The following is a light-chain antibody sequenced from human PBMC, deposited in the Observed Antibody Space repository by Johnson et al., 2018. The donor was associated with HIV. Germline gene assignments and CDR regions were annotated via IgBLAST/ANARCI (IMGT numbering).Light chain of an antibody. CDR3: GTCDSSLSAGV. CDR1: SSNIGNNY. V-gene: IGLV1-51*02. CDR2: GND. J-gene: IGLJ1*01. Sequence: QSVLTQPPSVSAAPGQKVTISCSGSSSNIGNNYVSWYQQLPGTAPKLLIYGNDKRPSGIPDRFSGSKSGTSATLGITGLQTGDEADYYCGTCDSSLSAGVFGTGTKVTVL.